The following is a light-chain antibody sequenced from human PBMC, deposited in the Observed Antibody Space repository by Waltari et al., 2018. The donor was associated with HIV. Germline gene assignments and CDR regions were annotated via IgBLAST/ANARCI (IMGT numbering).Light chain of an antibody. Sequence: DIVMTQSPDSLVVSLGERATINCKSSQSVLYSSNNKTYLAWYQQKPGQPPKLLIYWASTRESGVPDRFSGSGSGTDFTLTSSSLQAEDVAVYYCQQYYSTPYTFGQGTKLEIK. V-gene: IGKV4-1*01. CDR2: WAS. CDR1: QSVLYSSNNKTY. J-gene: IGKJ2*01. CDR3: QQYYSTPYT.